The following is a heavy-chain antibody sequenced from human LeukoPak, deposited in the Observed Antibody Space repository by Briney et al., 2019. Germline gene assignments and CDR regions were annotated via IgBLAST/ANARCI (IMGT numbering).Heavy chain of an antibody. CDR2: ISSSSSYI. CDR1: GFTFSSYS. CDR3: AAEYSSSSHDY. Sequence: GGSLQLSCAASGFTFSSYSMNWVRQVPGKGLEWVSSISSSSSYIYYADSVKGRFTISRDNAKNSLYLQMNSLRAEDTAVYYCAAEYSSSSHDYWGQGTLVTVSS. D-gene: IGHD6-6*01. J-gene: IGHJ4*02. V-gene: IGHV3-21*01.